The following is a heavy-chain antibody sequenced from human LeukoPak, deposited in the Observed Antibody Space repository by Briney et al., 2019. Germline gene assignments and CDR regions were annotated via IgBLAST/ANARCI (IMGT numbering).Heavy chain of an antibody. J-gene: IGHJ4*02. CDR1: GFTVSSNY. Sequence: PGGSLRLSCAASGFTVSSNYMSWVRQAPGKGLEWVSVIYSGGSTYYADSVKGRFTISRDNSKNTLYLQMNSLRAEDTAVYYCARGSGSYGTSFDYWGQGTLVTVSS. CDR2: IYSGGST. V-gene: IGHV3-66*01. CDR3: ARGSGSYGTSFDY. D-gene: IGHD1-26*01.